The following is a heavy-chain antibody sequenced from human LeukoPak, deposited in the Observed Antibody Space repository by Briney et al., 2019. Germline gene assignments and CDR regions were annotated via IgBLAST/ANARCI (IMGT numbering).Heavy chain of an antibody. D-gene: IGHD6-13*01. CDR1: GFTFSNYA. CDR2: ISGSGGNT. Sequence: PGGSLRLSCAASGFTFSNYAMSWVRQAPGKGLEWVSGISGSGGNTFYADSVKGRFTISRDNSKKMVYLQMNSLRADDTAVYYCAKDPGTAGWGSFDYWGQGALVTVSS. V-gene: IGHV3-23*01. J-gene: IGHJ4*02. CDR3: AKDPGTAGWGSFDY.